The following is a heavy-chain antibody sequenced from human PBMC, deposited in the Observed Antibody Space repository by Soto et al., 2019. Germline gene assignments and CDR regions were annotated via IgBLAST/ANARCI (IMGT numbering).Heavy chain of an antibody. Sequence: EVQLVESGGGLVQPGGSLRLSCAASEFSVRSNFMTWVRQAPGKGLEWVSLLNSGGSTNYADSVKGRFTISRDNSKNTVYLQMNSLRAEDTAVYYCVGGRYDSVRLGMGVWGQGTTVTVSS. D-gene: IGHD3-3*01. CDR2: LNSGGST. CDR3: VGGRYDSVRLGMGV. V-gene: IGHV3-66*01. CDR1: EFSVRSNF. J-gene: IGHJ6*02.